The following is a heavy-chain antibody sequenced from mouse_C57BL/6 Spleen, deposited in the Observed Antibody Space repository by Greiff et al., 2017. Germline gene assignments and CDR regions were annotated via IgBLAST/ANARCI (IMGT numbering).Heavy chain of an antibody. J-gene: IGHJ2*01. CDR3: ARYPYYFGY. CDR2: ISDGGSYT. Sequence: EVKLVESGGGLVKPGGSLKLSCAASGFTFSSYAMSWVRQTPEKRLEWVATISDGGSYTYYPDNVKGRFTISRDNAKNVLYLQMSHLKSEDTAMYYCARYPYYFGYWGQGTTLTVSS. D-gene: IGHD5-1*01. CDR1: GFTFSSYA. V-gene: IGHV5-4*03.